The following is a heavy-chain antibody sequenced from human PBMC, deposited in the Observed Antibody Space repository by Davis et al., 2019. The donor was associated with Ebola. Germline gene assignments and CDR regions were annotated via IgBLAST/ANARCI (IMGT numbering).Heavy chain of an antibody. CDR1: GYSINRGFT. V-gene: IGHV4-38-2*02. J-gene: IGHJ4*02. CDR2: IYHSGST. Sequence: SETLSLTCTVSGYSINRGFTWGWIWQPPGKGLEWIGSIYHSGSTNYSPSLKSRVTISADTSKNQFSLRLKSVTAADTAMYYCARDYVYWGQGILVTVSS. D-gene: IGHD1-14*01. CDR3: ARDYVY.